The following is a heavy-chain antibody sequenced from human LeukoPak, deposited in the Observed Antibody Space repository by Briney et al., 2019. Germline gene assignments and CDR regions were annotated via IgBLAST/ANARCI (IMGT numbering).Heavy chain of an antibody. J-gene: IGHJ5*02. CDR2: INPSGGST. V-gene: IGHV1-46*01. CDR1: GYTFTSYY. CDR3: ARGPPSIVGANNWFDP. D-gene: IGHD1-26*01. Sequence: ASVKVSCKASGYTFTSYYMHWVRQAPGQGLEWMGIINPSGGSTSYAQKFQGRVTMTRDTSTSTVYMELSSLRSEDTAVYYCARGPPSIVGANNWFDPWGQGTLVSVSS.